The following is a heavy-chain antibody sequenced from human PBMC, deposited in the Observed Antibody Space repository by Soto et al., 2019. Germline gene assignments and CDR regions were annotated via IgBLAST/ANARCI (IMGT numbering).Heavy chain of an antibody. V-gene: IGHV4-61*03. CDR2: IYYSGST. D-gene: IGHD5-18*01. CDR1: GGSVSSGSYY. Sequence: QVQLQESGPGLVKPSETLSLTCTVSGGSVSSGSYYWSWIRQPPGKGLEWIGYIYYSGSTNYNPSLKSRVTISVDTSKNHFSLKLSSVTAADTAVYYCARAKYSYIDYWGQGTLVTVSS. J-gene: IGHJ4*02. CDR3: ARAKYSYIDY.